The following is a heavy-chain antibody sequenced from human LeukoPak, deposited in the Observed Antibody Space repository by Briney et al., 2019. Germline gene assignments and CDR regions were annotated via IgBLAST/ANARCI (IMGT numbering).Heavy chain of an antibody. Sequence: SETLSLTCTVSGGSISSYYWSWIRQPPGKGLEWIGYIYYSGSTNYNPSLKSRVTISVDTSKNQFSLKLSSVTAADTAVYYCARVAGDLLLLYYYYYMDVWGKGTTVTVPS. J-gene: IGHJ6*03. CDR1: GGSISSYY. D-gene: IGHD4-17*01. CDR2: IYYSGST. V-gene: IGHV4-59*01. CDR3: ARVAGDLLLLYYYYYMDV.